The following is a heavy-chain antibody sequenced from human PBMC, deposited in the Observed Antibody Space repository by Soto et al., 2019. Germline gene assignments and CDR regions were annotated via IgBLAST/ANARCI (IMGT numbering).Heavy chain of an antibody. J-gene: IGHJ4*02. CDR2: INPSGGST. CDR3: ARRDLTVTGLEYFDY. CDR1: GDTFTSYY. V-gene: IGHV1-46*03. D-gene: IGHD4-17*01. Sequence: VKVSCTASGDTFTSYYMHWVRQAPGQGLEWMGIINPSGGSTSYAQKFQGRVTMTRDTSTSTVYMELSSLRSEDTAVYYCARRDLTVTGLEYFDYWGQGTLVTVSS.